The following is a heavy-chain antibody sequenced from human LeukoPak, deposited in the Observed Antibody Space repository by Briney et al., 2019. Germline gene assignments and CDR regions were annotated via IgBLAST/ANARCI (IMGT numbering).Heavy chain of an antibody. CDR2: IYPGDSDT. J-gene: IGHJ6*02. CDR3: ANLDIVVVPAAPMDV. V-gene: IGHV5-51*01. Sequence: GESLKISCKGSGYSFTSYWIGWVRQMPGKGLEWMGIIYPGDSDTRYSPSFQGQVTISADKSISTAYLQWSSLKASDTAMYYCANLDIVVVPAAPMDVWGQGTTVTVSS. D-gene: IGHD2-2*01. CDR1: GYSFTSYW.